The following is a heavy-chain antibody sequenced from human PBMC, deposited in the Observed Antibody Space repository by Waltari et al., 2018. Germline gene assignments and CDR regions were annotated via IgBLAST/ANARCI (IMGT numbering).Heavy chain of an antibody. J-gene: IGHJ4*02. CDR2: IYGGYAT. CDR3: ALSPTLDY. CDR1: GFTIGGGY. Sequence: DVQLVESGGDLVQPGGSLRLSCVGSGFTIGGGYINWVRQAPGKGLEWISVIYGGYATEYSDYVKGRFTVSRDTSKNTMFLQMNKLEIEDTGVYFCALSPTLDYWGQGVSVTVSS. V-gene: IGHV3-66*02.